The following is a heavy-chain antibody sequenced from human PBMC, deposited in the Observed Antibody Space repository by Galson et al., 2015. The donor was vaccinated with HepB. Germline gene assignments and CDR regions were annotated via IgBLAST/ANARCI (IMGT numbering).Heavy chain of an antibody. CDR3: ARDWDYEGYWYGSGSLDS. CDR2: INPHRGDT. D-gene: IGHD3-10*01. V-gene: IGHV1-2*04. J-gene: IGHJ4*02. Sequence: VSCKASGSPFTGYYIQWLRQAPGQGLEWIGWINPHRGDTNFAQKFQGSVTMTRDTSISTVYMELSSLRSDDTAVYYCARDWDYEGYWYGSGSLDSWGQGTPVTVSS. CDR1: GSPFTGYY.